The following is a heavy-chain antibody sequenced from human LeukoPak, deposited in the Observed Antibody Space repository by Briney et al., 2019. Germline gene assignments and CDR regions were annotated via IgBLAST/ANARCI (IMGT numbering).Heavy chain of an antibody. CDR3: ATEEVTMIARYFDL. CDR1: GFTFSSYA. CDR2: INGKADST. J-gene: IGHJ2*01. D-gene: IGHD3-22*01. Sequence: GGSLRLSCAASGFTFSSYAMSWVPQAPGKGLEWVSGINGKADSTYYADSVKGRYTISRHNSKNTLYLQMNSLRAEDTAVYYCATEEVTMIARYFDLWGRGTLVTVSS. V-gene: IGHV3-23*01.